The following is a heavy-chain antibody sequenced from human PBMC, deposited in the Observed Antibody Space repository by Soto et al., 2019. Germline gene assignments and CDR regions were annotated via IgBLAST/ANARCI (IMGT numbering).Heavy chain of an antibody. CDR3: ATYSSSWGRWFDP. CDR2: IYHSGST. Sequence: PSETLSLTCAVSGGSISSGGYSWSWIRQPPGKGLEWIGYIYHSGSTYYNPSLKSRVTISVDRSKNQFSLKLSSVTAADTAVYYCATYSSSWGRWFDPWGQGTLVTVSS. CDR1: GGSISSGGYS. V-gene: IGHV4-30-2*01. J-gene: IGHJ5*02. D-gene: IGHD6-6*01.